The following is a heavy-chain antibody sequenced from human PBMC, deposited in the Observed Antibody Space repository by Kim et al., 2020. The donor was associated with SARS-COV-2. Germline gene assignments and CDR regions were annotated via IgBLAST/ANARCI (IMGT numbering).Heavy chain of an antibody. CDR1: GFTFSSYG. V-gene: IGHV3-30*18. D-gene: IGHD2-21*02. CDR3: AKDAPPYCGGDCSAFDI. CDR2: ISFDGNNK. Sequence: GGSLRLSCAASGFTFSSYGMHWVRQAPGKGLEWVAVISFDGNNKNYADSVQGRFTISRDNSKNTLYLQMNSLRSEDTAVFYCAKDAPPYCGGDCSAFDIWGQGTMVTVSS. J-gene: IGHJ3*02.